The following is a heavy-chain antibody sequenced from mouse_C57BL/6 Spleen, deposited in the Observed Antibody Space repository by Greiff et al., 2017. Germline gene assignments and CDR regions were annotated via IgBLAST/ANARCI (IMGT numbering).Heavy chain of an antibody. CDR3: ARRGYGNYVVYAMDY. D-gene: IGHD2-10*02. Sequence: VQLQQPGAELVMPGASVKLSCKASGYTFTSYWMHWVKQRPGQGLECIGEIDPSDSYTNYNQKFKGKSTLTVDKSSSTAYMQLSSLTSEDSAVYYCARRGYGNYVVYAMDYWGQGTSVTVSS. V-gene: IGHV1-69*01. CDR1: GYTFTSYW. J-gene: IGHJ4*01. CDR2: IDPSDSYT.